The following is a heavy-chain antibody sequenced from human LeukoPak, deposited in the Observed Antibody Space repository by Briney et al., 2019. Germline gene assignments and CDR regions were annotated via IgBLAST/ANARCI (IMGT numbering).Heavy chain of an antibody. CDR2: TNPSGGST. CDR3: ARERSARCSGGSCYSGANWFDP. J-gene: IGHJ5*02. D-gene: IGHD2-15*01. CDR1: GYTFTSYY. V-gene: IGHV1-46*01. Sequence: ASMKVSCKASGYTFTSYYMHWVRQAPGQGLEWMGLTNPSGGSTSYAQKFQGRVTMTRDTSTSTVYMELSSLRSEDTAVYYCARERSARCSGGSCYSGANWFDPWGQGTLVTVSS.